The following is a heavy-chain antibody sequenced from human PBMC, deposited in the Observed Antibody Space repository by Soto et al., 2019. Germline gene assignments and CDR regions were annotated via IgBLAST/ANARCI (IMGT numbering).Heavy chain of an antibody. CDR3: AREALSGRTGFDY. J-gene: IGHJ4*02. CDR1: GYTFTSYG. V-gene: IGHV1-18*01. CDR2: VNAYNGNT. Sequence: QVQLVQSGAEVKKPGASVKVSCKASGYTFTSYGISWVRQAPGQGLEWMGWVNAYNGNTNYAQEFQGRVTMTTDTXTSTDYMELRSLRSDDTAVYYCAREALSGRTGFDYWGQGTLVTVSS. D-gene: IGHD6-19*01.